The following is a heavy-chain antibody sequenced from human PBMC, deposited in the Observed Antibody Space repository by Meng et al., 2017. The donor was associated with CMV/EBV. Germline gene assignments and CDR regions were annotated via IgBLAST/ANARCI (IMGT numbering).Heavy chain of an antibody. V-gene: IGHV4-4*07. Sequence: QVLLEGSGPGMVKPSETLSLTCSRAGGFFSGFFWTWIRQPAGKGLEWIGRIYSTGGTNYNPSFESRVTISLDGSNNQFSLKLNSVTAADTAIYYCARERGDDSGYNFDSWGQGTLVTVSS. CDR2: IYSTGGT. CDR1: GGFFSGFF. D-gene: IGHD3-22*01. CDR3: ARERGDDSGYNFDS. J-gene: IGHJ4*02.